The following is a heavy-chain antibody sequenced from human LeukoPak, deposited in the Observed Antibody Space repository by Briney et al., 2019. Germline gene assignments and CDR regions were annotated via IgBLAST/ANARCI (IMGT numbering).Heavy chain of an antibody. CDR3: AKDKASRSAWLDY. Sequence: GGSLRLSCAASGFTFSSYGMHWVRQAPGKGLEWVAFIRYDGSNKYYADSVKGRFTISRDNSKNTLYLQMNSLRAEDTAVYYCAKDKASRSAWLDYYGQGTLVTVSS. CDR2: IRYDGSNK. D-gene: IGHD6-19*01. CDR1: GFTFSSYG. J-gene: IGHJ4*02. V-gene: IGHV3-30*02.